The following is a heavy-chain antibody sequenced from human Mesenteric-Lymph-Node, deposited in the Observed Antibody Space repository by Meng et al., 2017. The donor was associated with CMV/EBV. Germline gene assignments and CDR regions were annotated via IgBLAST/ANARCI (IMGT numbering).Heavy chain of an antibody. CDR1: GFPFGDYS. D-gene: IGHD1-26*01. CDR2: IHWNSGSI. V-gene: IGHV3-9*01. Sequence: GGSLRLSCVGSGFPFGDYSMHWVRQAPGKGLEWVSGIHWNSGSIIYGDSVKGRFTISRDNAKNSLYLQMNSLRVEDTALYYCTRGRSKVGWDHFDPWGQGTLVTVSS. J-gene: IGHJ5*02. CDR3: TRGRSKVGWDHFDP.